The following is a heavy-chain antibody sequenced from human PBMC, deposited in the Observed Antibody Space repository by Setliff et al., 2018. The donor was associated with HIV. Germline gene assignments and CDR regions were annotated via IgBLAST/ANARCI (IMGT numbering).Heavy chain of an antibody. CDR1: GYTFTAYA. D-gene: IGHD2-15*01. Sequence: ASVKVSCKASGYTFTAYAISWVRQAPGQGLEWMGRITPIFGTTNYAQRLHDRVTMTTDTSTSTVYMELRSLRSDDTAVYYCARDGGFDPWGQGTLVTVSS. J-gene: IGHJ5*02. CDR2: ITPIFGTT. CDR3: ARDGGFDP. V-gene: IGHV1-18*04.